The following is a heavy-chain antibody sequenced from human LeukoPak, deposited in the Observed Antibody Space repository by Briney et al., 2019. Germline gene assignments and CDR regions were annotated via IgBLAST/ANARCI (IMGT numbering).Heavy chain of an antibody. CDR2: ISAYNGNT. D-gene: IGHD3-10*01. Sequence: ASVTVSCKASGYTFTSYGISWVRQAPGQGLEWMGWISAYNGNTNYAQKLQGRVTMTTDTSTSTAYMELRSLRSDDTAVYYCASRTMVRGVLNLYGMDVWGQGTTVTVSS. J-gene: IGHJ6*02. CDR3: ASRTMVRGVLNLYGMDV. V-gene: IGHV1-18*01. CDR1: GYTFTSYG.